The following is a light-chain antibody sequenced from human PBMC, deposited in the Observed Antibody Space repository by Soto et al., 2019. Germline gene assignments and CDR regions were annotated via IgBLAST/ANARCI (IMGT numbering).Light chain of an antibody. Sequence: EVVMTQSPATLSVSPGERATLSCRASRGIGSTLAWYQQKPGQTPRLLIYDTSTRATGAPARFIGSASGTEFTLTITSLQSEDFAVYYCQHYVNWPLTFGGGTRVENK. J-gene: IGKJ4*01. CDR3: QHYVNWPLT. V-gene: IGKV3-15*01. CDR2: DTS. CDR1: RGIGST.